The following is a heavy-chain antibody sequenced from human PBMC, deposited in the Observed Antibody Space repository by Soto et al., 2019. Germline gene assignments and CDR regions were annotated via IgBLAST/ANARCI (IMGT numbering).Heavy chain of an antibody. Sequence: QVQVVQSGAEVQQPGASVKVSCKSSGYTFTSYYVHWVRQAPGQGLEWVGVINPSGGSTGYAQKFQGRVTMTRDTSTGTVYMELSSLSSEDTAVYYCARGAPLYSGTYYSSFDCWGQGTLVTVSS. CDR2: INPSGGST. V-gene: IGHV1-46*01. D-gene: IGHD1-26*01. CDR3: ARGAPLYSGTYYSSFDC. CDR1: GYTFTSYY. J-gene: IGHJ4*02.